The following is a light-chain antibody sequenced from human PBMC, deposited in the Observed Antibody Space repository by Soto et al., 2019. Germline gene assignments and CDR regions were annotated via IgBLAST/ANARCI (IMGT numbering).Light chain of an antibody. CDR1: QSITKY. V-gene: IGKV1-39*01. Sequence: IQMTQSPSSLSASVGDRVTITCRAGQSITKYLNWYQKKPGRAPRLLIYADSSLQSGVPSRFGGSGAGTEFTLTISSLQPDDFATYYCQQTYSTPFTFGPGTKVDIK. CDR3: QQTYSTPFT. CDR2: ADS. J-gene: IGKJ3*01.